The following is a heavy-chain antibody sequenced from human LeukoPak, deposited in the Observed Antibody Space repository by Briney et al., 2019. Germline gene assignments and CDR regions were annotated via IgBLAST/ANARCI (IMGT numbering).Heavy chain of an antibody. Sequence: PSETLSLTCTVSGGSISSSSYYWGWIRQPPGKGLEWIGSIYYSGSTYYNPSLKSRVTISVDTSKNQFSLKLSSVTAADTAVYYCARLTRGYDDLGDYWGQGTLVTVSS. D-gene: IGHD5-12*01. CDR1: GGSISSSSYY. CDR3: ARLTRGYDDLGDY. V-gene: IGHV4-39*01. J-gene: IGHJ4*02. CDR2: IYYSGST.